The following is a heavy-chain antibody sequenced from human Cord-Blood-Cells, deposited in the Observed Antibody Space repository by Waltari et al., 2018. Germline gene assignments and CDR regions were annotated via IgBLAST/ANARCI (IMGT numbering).Heavy chain of an antibody. CDR1: GFTFRSYG. J-gene: IGHJ4*02. V-gene: IGHV3-33*01. CDR2: IWYDGSNK. CDR3: ARDRAQLELDY. Sequence: QVPLVESGGGVVQPGRSLRLSCAASGFTFRSYGMPWARQAPGKGLDWVAVIWYDGSNKYYADSVKGRFTISRDNSKNTLYLQMNSLRAEDTAVYYCARDRAQLELDYWGQGTLVTVSS. D-gene: IGHD1-1*01.